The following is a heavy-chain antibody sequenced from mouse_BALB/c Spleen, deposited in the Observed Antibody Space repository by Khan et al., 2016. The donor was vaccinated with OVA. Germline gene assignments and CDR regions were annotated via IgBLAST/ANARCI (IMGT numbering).Heavy chain of an antibody. J-gene: IGHJ4*01. CDR2: IWGGGSK. Sequence: QVQLKQSGPGLVAPSQSLSITCTVSGFSLTDYAVSWIRQPPGKGLEWLGVIWGGGSKYYNSALKSRLSISKDNSRSQVFLNMNSLQTDDTAMYYCVKDPPYYAMDYWGQGTSVTVSS. CDR1: GFSLTDYA. CDR3: VKDPPYYAMDY. V-gene: IGHV2-6-5*01.